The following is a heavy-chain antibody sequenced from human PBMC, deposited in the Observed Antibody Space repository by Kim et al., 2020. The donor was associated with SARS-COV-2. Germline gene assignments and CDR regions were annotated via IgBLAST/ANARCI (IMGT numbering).Heavy chain of an antibody. V-gene: IGHV3-48*03. CDR3: ARAPSDGDYATDY. CDR2: ISSSGSTI. CDR1: GFTFSSYE. Sequence: GGSLRLSCAASGFTFSSYEMNWVRQAPGKGLEWVSYISSSGSTIYYADSVKGRFTISRDNAKNSLYLQMNSLRAEDTAVYYCARAPSDGDYATDYLGQGTLVTVSS. J-gene: IGHJ4*02. D-gene: IGHD4-17*01.